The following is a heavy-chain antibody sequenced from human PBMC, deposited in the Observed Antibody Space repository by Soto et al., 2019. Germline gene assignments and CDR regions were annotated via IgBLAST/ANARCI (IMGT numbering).Heavy chain of an antibody. D-gene: IGHD6-13*01. J-gene: IGHJ6*02. CDR3: ARDLKGIAAAGSLYYYGMDV. Sequence: SETLSLTCTVSGGSISSYYWSWIRQPAGKGLEWIGRIYTSGSTNYNPSLKSRVTMSVDTSENQFSLKLSSVTAADTAVYYCARDLKGIAAAGSLYYYGMDVWGQGTTVTVSS. CDR1: GGSISSYY. CDR2: IYTSGST. V-gene: IGHV4-4*07.